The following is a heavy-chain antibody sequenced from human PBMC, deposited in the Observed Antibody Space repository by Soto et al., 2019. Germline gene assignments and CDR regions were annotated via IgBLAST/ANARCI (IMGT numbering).Heavy chain of an antibody. Sequence: EVQLVESGGGLVQPGGSLRLSCAASGFTFSSYSMNWVRQAPGKGLEWVSYISSSSSTIYYADSVKGRFTISSDNAKNSLYLQMNSLRAEDTAVYYCARADSGYAHGYYSYGMDVWGQGTTVTVSS. V-gene: IGHV3-48*01. D-gene: IGHD5-12*01. CDR3: ARADSGYAHGYYSYGMDV. CDR1: GFTFSSYS. J-gene: IGHJ6*02. CDR2: ISSSSSTI.